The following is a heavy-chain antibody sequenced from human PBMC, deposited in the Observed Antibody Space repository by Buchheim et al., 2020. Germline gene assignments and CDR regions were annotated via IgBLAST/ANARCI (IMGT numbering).Heavy chain of an antibody. CDR3: AKFRISGNPYEFDY. CDR1: GFTFSSFA. V-gene: IGHV3-23*01. J-gene: IGHJ4*02. D-gene: IGHD4-23*01. Sequence: EVQLLESGGGLVQPGGSLRLSCAASGFTFSSFAMSWVRQAPGKGLEWVSVISANGEKTSYTDSAKGRFTISRDNSKKPLFLQMNSLRAEDTAVYYCAKFRISGNPYEFDYWGQGTL. CDR2: ISANGEKT.